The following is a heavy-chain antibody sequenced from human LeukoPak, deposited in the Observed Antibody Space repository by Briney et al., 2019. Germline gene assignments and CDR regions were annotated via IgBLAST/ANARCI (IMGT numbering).Heavy chain of an antibody. Sequence: SETLSLTCTVSGGSISSSSYYWGWIRQPPGKGLEWIGSIYYSGSTYYNPSLKSRVTISVDTSKNQFSLKLSSVTAADTAVYYCARLLDDSSGSFDYWGQGTLVTVSS. CDR3: ARLLDDSSGSFDY. J-gene: IGHJ4*02. V-gene: IGHV4-39*01. CDR2: IYYSGST. D-gene: IGHD3-22*01. CDR1: GGSISSSSYY.